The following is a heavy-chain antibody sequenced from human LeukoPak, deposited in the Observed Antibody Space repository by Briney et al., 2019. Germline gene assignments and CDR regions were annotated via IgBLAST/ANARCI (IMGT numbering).Heavy chain of an antibody. V-gene: IGHV4-38-2*02. CDR2: IFNTGST. D-gene: IGHD3-9*01. J-gene: IGHJ5*02. CDR3: ARDLLVRYDILTGYSRNNWFDP. Sequence: SETLSLTCSVSGYSISTSYYWGWVRQPPGKGLEWIGSIFNTGSTYYNPSLQSRVTISVDLSKNQFSLKLSSVTAADTAVYYCARDLLVRYDILTGYSRNNWFDPWGQGTLVTVSS. CDR1: GYSISTSYY.